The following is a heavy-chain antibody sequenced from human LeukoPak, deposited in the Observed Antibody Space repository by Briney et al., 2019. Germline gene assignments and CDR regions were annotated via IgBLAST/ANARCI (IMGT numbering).Heavy chain of an antibody. D-gene: IGHD6-19*01. CDR3: ARDKIAVAGPLDY. V-gene: IGHV3-30*04. Sequence: AGGSLGLSCAASGFTFSNSAMHWVRQAPGKGLEWVAVIAYDGSNKYYADSVKGRFTISRDNSKNMLYLQMNSLRAEDTALYYCARDKIAVAGPLDYWGQGTLVTVSS. J-gene: IGHJ4*02. CDR1: GFTFSNSA. CDR2: IAYDGSNK.